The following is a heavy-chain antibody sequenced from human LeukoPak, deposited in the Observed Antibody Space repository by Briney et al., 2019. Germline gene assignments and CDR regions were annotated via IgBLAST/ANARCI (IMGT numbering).Heavy chain of an antibody. CDR3: ATTRSPAGSGSRRSWFDP. D-gene: IGHD5-12*01. J-gene: IGHJ5*02. Sequence: SETLSLTCTVSGGSISSSSYYWGWIRQPPGKGLEWIGSIYYSGSTYYNPSLKSRVTISVDMSKNQFSLKLSSVTAADTAVYYCATTRSPAGSGSRRSWFDPWGQGTLVTVSS. CDR1: GGSISSSSYY. CDR2: IYYSGST. V-gene: IGHV4-39*01.